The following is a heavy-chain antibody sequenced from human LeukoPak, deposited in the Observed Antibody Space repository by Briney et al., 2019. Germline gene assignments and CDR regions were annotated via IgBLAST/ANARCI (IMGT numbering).Heavy chain of an antibody. CDR2: IIPILGIA. CDR1: GGTFSSYA. J-gene: IGHJ6*02. D-gene: IGHD4/OR15-4a*01. V-gene: IGHV1-69*04. CDR3: ARRSMVRTVGYYYGMDV. Sequence: SVKVSCKASGGTFSSYAISWVRQAPGQGLEWMGRIIPILGIANYAQKFQGRVTITADKSTSTAYMELSSLRSEDTAVYYCARRSMVRTVGYYYGMDVWGQGTTVTVSS.